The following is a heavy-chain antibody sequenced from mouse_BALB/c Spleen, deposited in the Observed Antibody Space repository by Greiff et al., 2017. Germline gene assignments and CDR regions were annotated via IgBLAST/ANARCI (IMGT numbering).Heavy chain of an antibody. J-gene: IGHJ4*01. CDR1: GYTFTSYW. CDR2: IYPSDSYT. Sequence: QVQLQQPGAELVRPGASVKLSCKASGYTFTSYWINWVKQRPGQGLEWIGNIYPSDSYTNYNQKFKDKATLTVDKSSSTAYMQLSSPTSEDSAVYYRTGGLRAMDYWGQGTSVTVSS. V-gene: IGHV1-69*02. D-gene: IGHD3-1*01. CDR3: TGGLRAMDY.